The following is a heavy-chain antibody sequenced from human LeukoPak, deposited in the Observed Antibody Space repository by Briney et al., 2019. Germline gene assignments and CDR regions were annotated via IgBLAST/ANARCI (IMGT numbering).Heavy chain of an antibody. J-gene: IGHJ4*02. CDR2: ISYSSTYT. V-gene: IGHV3-11*03. Sequence: GGSLRLSCAASGFTFSDYYMAWIRQPPGKGLEWISYISYSSTYTNYADSVKGRFTIPRDDARNSVFLQMNSLRAEDTAVYYCARIPANSYYFDYWGPGSLVTVSS. CDR3: ARIPANSYYFDY. CDR1: GFTFSDYY.